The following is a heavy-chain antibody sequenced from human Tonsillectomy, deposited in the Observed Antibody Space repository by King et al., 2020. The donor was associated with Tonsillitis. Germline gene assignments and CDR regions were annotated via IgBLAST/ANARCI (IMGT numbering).Heavy chain of an antibody. CDR2: IKKDGSEK. J-gene: IGHJ4*02. CDR1: GFTFSSYW. V-gene: IGHV3-7*03. Sequence: VQLVESGGGLVQPGGSLRLSCAASGFTFSSYWMTWVRQAPGKGLEWVANIKKDGSEKYYVDSVKGRFTISRDNAKNSLYLQMNSLRAEDTARYYCARTYDFWGAKENDYWGQGTLVSVAS. CDR3: ARTYDFWGAKENDY. D-gene: IGHD3-3*01.